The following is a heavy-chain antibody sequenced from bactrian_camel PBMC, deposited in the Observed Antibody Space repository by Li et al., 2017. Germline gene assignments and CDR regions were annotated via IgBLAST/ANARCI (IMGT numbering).Heavy chain of an antibody. CDR1: EYSVRATC. J-gene: IGHJ4*01. V-gene: IGHV3S1*01. Sequence: HVQLVESGGGSVQAGGSLRLSCAASEYSVRATCMVWVRQASGKGLEWVSFSNGRPDGVYYSDSVKGRFTISKDNAKNTLYLQLNSLQTEDTAMYYCRIGQNTGIAIGKRGQGTQVTVS. D-gene: IGHD5*01. CDR2: SNGRPDGV.